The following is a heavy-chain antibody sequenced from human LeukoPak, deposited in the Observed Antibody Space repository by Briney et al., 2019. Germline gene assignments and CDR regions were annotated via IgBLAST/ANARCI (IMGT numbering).Heavy chain of an antibody. V-gene: IGHV3-23*01. CDR1: GFTFSSYA. Sequence: GGSLRLSSAASGFTFSSYAMSWVRQAPGKGLEWVSAISGSGGSTYYADSVKGRFTISRDNAKNSLYLQMNSLRAEDTAVYYCARGRYYYGSGSMAWYYYYYMDVWGKGTTVTISS. D-gene: IGHD3-10*01. CDR3: ARGRYYYGSGSMAWYYYYYMDV. CDR2: ISGSGGST. J-gene: IGHJ6*03.